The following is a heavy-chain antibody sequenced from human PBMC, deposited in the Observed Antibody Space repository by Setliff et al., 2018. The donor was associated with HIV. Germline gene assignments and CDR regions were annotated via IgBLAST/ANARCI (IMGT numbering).Heavy chain of an antibody. CDR3: VRGPQFTPH. CDR2: ISSSSSSI. CDR1: GFIFSSYS. Sequence: GGSLRLSCAASGFIFSSYSMNWVRQAPGKGLEWVSYISSSSSSIYHADSVKGRFTVSRDNAKNTLYLQMNRLRAEDTAVYYCVRGPQFTPHWGQGTLVTVSS. J-gene: IGHJ4*02. V-gene: IGHV3-48*04. D-gene: IGHD3-16*01.